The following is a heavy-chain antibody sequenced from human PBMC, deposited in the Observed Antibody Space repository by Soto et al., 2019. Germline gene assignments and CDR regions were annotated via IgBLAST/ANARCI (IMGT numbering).Heavy chain of an antibody. J-gene: IGHJ6*02. Sequence: QVQLVQSGAEVKKPGSSVKVSCKASGGTFSSYAISWVRQAPGQGLEWMGGIIPIFGTANYAQKFQGRVTITPDESTSTDYVERGGLGSEGTGVYFCGRGGGGGPYYYYGMDVWGQGTTVTVSS. V-gene: IGHV1-69*01. D-gene: IGHD3-10*01. CDR1: GGTFSSYA. CDR3: GRGGGGGPYYYYGMDV. CDR2: IIPIFGTA.